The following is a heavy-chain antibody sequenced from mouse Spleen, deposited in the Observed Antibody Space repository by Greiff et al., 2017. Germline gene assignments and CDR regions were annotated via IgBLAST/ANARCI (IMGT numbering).Heavy chain of an antibody. D-gene: IGHD1-1*02. V-gene: IGHV1-15*01. CDR1: GYTFTDYE. CDR3: TRDGYGGWYFDV. CDR2: IDPETGGT. J-gene: IGHJ1*03. Sequence: VQLQQSGAELVRPGASVTLSCKASGYTFTDYEMHWVKQTPVHGLEWIGAIDPETGGTAYNQKFKGKAILTADKSSSTAYMELRSLTSEDSAVYYCTRDGYGGWYFDVWGTGTTVTVSS.